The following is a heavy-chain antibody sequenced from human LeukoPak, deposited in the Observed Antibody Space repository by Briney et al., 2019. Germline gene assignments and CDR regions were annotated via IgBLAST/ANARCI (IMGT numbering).Heavy chain of an antibody. CDR1: GFTFSSNW. V-gene: IGHV3-74*01. D-gene: IGHD4-17*01. J-gene: IGHJ4*02. CDR3: AMDAAVKDS. CDR2: INRDGSTT. Sequence: GGSLRLSCAASGFTFSSNWMHWVRQAPGKGLVWVSHINRDGSTTYYADSVKGRFTISRDNAKNTLYLQMNSLRAEDTAVYYCAMDAAVKDSWGQGTLVTVSS.